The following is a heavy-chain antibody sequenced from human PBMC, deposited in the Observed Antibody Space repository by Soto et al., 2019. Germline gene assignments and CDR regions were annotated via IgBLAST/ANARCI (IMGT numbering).Heavy chain of an antibody. Sequence: ASVKVSCKASGSTFTGHYIHWVRQAPGQGLEWMGWINPNSGTTKYAQKFQGRVTLTRETSITTAYMELNSLKSDDTAVYYCARAGIAAAGSGEYGMDVWGQGTTVTVSS. CDR1: GSTFTGHY. CDR2: INPNSGTT. V-gene: IGHV1-2*02. D-gene: IGHD6-13*01. J-gene: IGHJ6*02. CDR3: ARAGIAAAGSGEYGMDV.